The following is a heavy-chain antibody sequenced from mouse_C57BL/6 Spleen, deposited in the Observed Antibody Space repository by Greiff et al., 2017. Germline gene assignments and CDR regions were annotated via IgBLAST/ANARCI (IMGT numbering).Heavy chain of an antibody. Sequence: VKLVESGAELVRPGASVTLSCKASGYTFTDYEMHWVKQTPVHGLEWIGAIDPETGGTAYNQKFKGKAILTADKSSSTAYMELRSLTSEDSAVYYCTRWGKKNWDEYWGQGTLVTVSA. CDR2: IDPETGGT. CDR3: TRWGKKNWDEY. D-gene: IGHD4-1*01. CDR1: GYTFTDYE. J-gene: IGHJ3*01. V-gene: IGHV1-15*01.